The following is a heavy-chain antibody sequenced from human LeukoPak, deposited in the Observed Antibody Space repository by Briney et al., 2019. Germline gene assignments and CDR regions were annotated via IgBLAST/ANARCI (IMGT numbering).Heavy chain of an antibody. CDR3: ARDGTDCSGGSCYIDY. J-gene: IGHJ4*02. CDR2: ISTSSSYI. Sequence: GGSLRLSCAASGFTFSSYSMNWVRQAPGKGLEWVSFISTSSSYIYYAGSVKGRFTISRDNAKNSLYLQMNSLRAEDTAVYYCARDGTDCSGGSCYIDYWGQGTLDTVSS. D-gene: IGHD2-15*01. CDR1: GFTFSSYS. V-gene: IGHV3-21*01.